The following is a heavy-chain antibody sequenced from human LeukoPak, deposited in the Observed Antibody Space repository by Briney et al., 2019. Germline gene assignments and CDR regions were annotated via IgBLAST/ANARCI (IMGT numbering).Heavy chain of an antibody. J-gene: IGHJ6*02. D-gene: IGHD3-9*01. V-gene: IGHV3-23*01. CDR1: GFTFSSYA. CDR2: ISGSGGST. Sequence: GASLRLSCAASGFTFSSYAMSWVRQAPGKGLEWVSAISGSGGSTYYADSVKGRFTISRDNSKNTLYLQMNSLRAEDTAVYYCAKREMYDILTGYYFGMDVWGQGTTVTVSS. CDR3: AKREMYDILTGYYFGMDV.